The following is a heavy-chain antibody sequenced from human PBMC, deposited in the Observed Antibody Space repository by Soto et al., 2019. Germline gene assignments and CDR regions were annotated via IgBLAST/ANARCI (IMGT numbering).Heavy chain of an antibody. J-gene: IGHJ4*02. D-gene: IGHD2-2*01. Sequence: LRLSCAASGFTFSNSWMHWVRQVSGKGLEWVSRINADGTSTSYADSVKGRFTISRDNAQNTLYLHVNSLRAEDTAVYYCVKVLARGVGVPRFYFDSWGQGALVTVSS. CDR2: INADGTST. V-gene: IGHV3-74*01. CDR3: VKVLARGVGVPRFYFDS. CDR1: GFTFSNSW.